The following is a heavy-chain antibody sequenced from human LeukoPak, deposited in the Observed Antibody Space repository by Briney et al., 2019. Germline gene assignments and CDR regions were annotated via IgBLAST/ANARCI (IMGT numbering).Heavy chain of an antibody. CDR3: AREEVATIIDY. CDR2: ISSSNSTI. CDR1: GFTFSSYS. J-gene: IGHJ4*02. Sequence: GGSLRLSCAASGFTFSSYSMNWVRQAPGKGLEWVSYISSSNSTIYYADSVKGRFTISRDNAKNSLYLQMNSLRAEDTAVYYCAREEVATIIDYWGQGTLVTVSS. D-gene: IGHD5-12*01. V-gene: IGHV3-48*01.